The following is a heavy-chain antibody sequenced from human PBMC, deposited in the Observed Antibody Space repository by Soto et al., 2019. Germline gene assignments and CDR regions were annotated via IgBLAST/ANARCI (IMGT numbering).Heavy chain of an antibody. CDR3: AREGSAPYYDSGMDV. D-gene: IGHD3-10*01. V-gene: IGHV1-18*01. J-gene: IGHJ6*02. CDR1: GYRFTTYG. Sequence: VRLGQPGGAVRKRGATVKVTCRTPGYRFTTYGISGVRQAPGQVLEWMGWFSAYNGTKNYAQKLQDRVTMTTDTSMSTASMELRGLRSDVTSVYYCAREGSAPYYDSGMDVWGQGSTVTVSS. CDR2: FSAYNGTK.